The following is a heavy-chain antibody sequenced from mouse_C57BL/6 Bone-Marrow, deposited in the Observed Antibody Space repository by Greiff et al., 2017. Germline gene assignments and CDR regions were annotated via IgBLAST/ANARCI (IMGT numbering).Heavy chain of an antibody. V-gene: IGHV5-9-1*02. CDR2: ISRGGDYI. J-gene: IGHJ2*01. CDR3: TRDGDYGSSSDY. Sequence: EVMLVESGEGLVKPGGSLKLSCAASGFTFSSYAMPWVRQTPEKRLEWVAYISRGGDYIYYADTVKGGFTISRDNARNTQYLQMSSLKSEDTALYYFTRDGDYGSSSDYWGQVTTLTVAS. CDR1: GFTFSSYA. D-gene: IGHD1-1*01.